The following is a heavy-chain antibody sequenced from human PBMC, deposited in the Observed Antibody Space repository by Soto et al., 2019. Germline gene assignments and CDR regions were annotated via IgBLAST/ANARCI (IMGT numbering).Heavy chain of an antibody. D-gene: IGHD2-15*01. CDR1: GFTVSSKY. CDR2: IQSGGTT. V-gene: IGHV3-66*01. J-gene: IGHJ6*03. CDR3: ARDDILCSGGSCHGVPMEG. Sequence: EVQLVESGGGLVQPGGSLRLSCAASGFTVSSKYMSWVRQAPGKGLEWVSLIQSGGTTYYADSVKGRFTISRDSSKNMLHLQMDSLRAEDTAVYYCARDDILCSGGSCHGVPMEGWGKGTTVTVSS.